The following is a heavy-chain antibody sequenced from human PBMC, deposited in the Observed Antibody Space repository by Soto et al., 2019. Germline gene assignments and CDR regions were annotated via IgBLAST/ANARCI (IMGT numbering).Heavy chain of an antibody. Sequence: GGSLRLSCAASGFTFSSYSMNWVRQAPGKGLEWVSYISSSSSTIYYADSVKGRFTISRDNAKNSLYLQMNSLRDEDTAVYYCARWPDGYYYDSSGYLDYWGQGTLVTVSS. J-gene: IGHJ4*02. D-gene: IGHD3-22*01. CDR3: ARWPDGYYYDSSGYLDY. CDR2: ISSSSSTI. CDR1: GFTFSSYS. V-gene: IGHV3-48*02.